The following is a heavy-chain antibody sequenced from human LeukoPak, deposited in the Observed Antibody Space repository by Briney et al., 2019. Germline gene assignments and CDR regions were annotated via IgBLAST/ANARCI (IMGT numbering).Heavy chain of an antibody. CDR1: GYTFTSYG. CDR2: ISAYNGNT. CDR3: ARDCRGYSYGCDDAFDI. Sequence: GASVKVSCKASGYTFTSYGISWVRQAPGQGLEWMGCISAYNGNTNYAQKLQGRVTMTTDTSTSTAYMELRSLRSDDTAVYYCARDCRGYSYGCDDAFDIWGQGTMVTVSS. V-gene: IGHV1-18*04. J-gene: IGHJ3*02. D-gene: IGHD5-18*01.